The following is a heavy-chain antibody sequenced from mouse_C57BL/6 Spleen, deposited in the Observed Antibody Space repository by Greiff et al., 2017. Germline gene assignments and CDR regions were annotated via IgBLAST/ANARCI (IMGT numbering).Heavy chain of an antibody. CDR2: IYPGDGDT. J-gene: IGHJ3*01. CDR3: ARRDYGSLAY. D-gene: IGHD1-1*01. Sequence: QVQLQQSGAELVKPGASVKISCKASGYAFSSYWMNWVKQRPGKGLEWIGQIYPGDGDTNYNGKFKGKATLTADTSSSTAYMQLSSLTAEDSAVYFCARRDYGSLAYWGQGTLVTVSA. CDR1: GYAFSSYW. V-gene: IGHV1-80*01.